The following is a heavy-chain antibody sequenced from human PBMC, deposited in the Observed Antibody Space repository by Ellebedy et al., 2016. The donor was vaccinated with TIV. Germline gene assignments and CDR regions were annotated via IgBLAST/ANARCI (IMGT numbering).Heavy chain of an antibody. J-gene: IGHJ3*02. D-gene: IGHD4-23*01. CDR2: IYYSGST. CDR1: GGSISSGGHY. Sequence: MPSETLSLTCTVPGGSISSGGHYWSWIRQHPGKGLEWIGYIYYSGSTYYNPSLKRRVTISVDTSKNQFSLKLSSVTAADTAVYYCARSRWTGDDAFDIWGQGTLVTVS. CDR3: ARSRWTGDDAFDI. V-gene: IGHV4-31*03.